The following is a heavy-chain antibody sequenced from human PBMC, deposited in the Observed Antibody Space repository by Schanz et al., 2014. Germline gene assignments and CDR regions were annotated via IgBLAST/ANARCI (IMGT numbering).Heavy chain of an antibody. CDR2: ISSRSSHI. CDR1: GLIFSNYV. J-gene: IGHJ4*02. D-gene: IGHD3-10*01. CDR3: ARIGGSVFDY. Sequence: EVQLLESGGGLVQPGGSLKLSCAASGLIFSNYVMSWVRQAPGKGLEWVSSISSRSSHIYYADSVKGRFTVSRDNSKNSLYLQMNSLRAEDTAVYYCARIGGSVFDYWAQGTLXTVSS. V-gene: IGHV3-23*01.